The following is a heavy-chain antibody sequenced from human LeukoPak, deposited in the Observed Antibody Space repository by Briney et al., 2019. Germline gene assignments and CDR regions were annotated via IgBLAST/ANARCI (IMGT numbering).Heavy chain of an antibody. V-gene: IGHV3-33*06. CDR1: GFTFSSYG. Sequence: PGGSLRLSCAASGFTFSSYGMHWVRQAPGKGLEWVAVIWYDGSNKYYADPAKGRSTISRDNSKNTLYLQMNSLRAEDTAVYYCAKGHSSSSSWIDYWGQGTLVTVSS. J-gene: IGHJ4*02. CDR2: IWYDGSNK. CDR3: AKGHSSSSSWIDY. D-gene: IGHD6-6*01.